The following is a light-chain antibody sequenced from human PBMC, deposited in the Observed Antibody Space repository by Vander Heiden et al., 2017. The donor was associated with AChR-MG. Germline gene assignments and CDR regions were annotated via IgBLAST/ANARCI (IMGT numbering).Light chain of an antibody. J-gene: IGKJ4*01. CDR1: QSIGSY. Sequence: EIVMTQSPATLSVSPGERATLSCRASQSIGSYLAWYQRKPGQAPRFLIYAASTRATGIPAKFSGSGSGTEFTLTISSLQSEDFVVYYCQQYNNWPLTFGGGTKVDIK. CDR3: QQYNNWPLT. CDR2: AAS. V-gene: IGKV3-15*01.